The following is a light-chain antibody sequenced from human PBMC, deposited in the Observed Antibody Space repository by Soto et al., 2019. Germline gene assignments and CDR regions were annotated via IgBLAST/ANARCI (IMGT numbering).Light chain of an antibody. V-gene: IGKV3-15*01. CDR3: QPYDNWPPIT. Sequence: EIVVTHSPATLSVSPGERAPLSCRASQSVSSNLAWYQQKPGQAPRLLIYGASTRATGIPARFSGSGSGTEFSLTISSLQSEDFAVYYCQPYDNWPPITFGQGTRLEIK. CDR1: QSVSSN. CDR2: GAS. J-gene: IGKJ5*01.